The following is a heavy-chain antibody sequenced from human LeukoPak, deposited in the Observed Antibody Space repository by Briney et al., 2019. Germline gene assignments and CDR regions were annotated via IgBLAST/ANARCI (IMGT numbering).Heavy chain of an antibody. V-gene: IGHV1-8*01. D-gene: IGHD6-19*01. CDR2: MNPNSGNT. CDR1: GYTFTSYD. CDR3: ARGLPAGEYSSGWAFFDY. Sequence: ASVKVSCKASGYTFTSYDINWVRQATGQGLEWMGWMNPNSGNTGYAQKFQGRVTMTRNTSISTAYMELSSLRSEDTAVYYCARGLPAGEYSSGWAFFDYWGQGTLVTVSS. J-gene: IGHJ4*02.